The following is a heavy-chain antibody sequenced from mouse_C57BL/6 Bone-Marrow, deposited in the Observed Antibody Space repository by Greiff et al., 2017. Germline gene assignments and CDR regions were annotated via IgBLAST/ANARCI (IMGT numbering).Heavy chain of an antibody. CDR3: ARRGLRYAFAY. CDR2: INPNNGGT. D-gene: IGHD1-1*01. Sequence: EVQLQQSGPELVKPGASVKISCKASGYTFTDYYMNWVKQSHGKSLEWIGDINPNNGGTSYNQKFKGKATLTVDKSSSTAYMELRSLTSEDSAVYYCARRGLRYAFAYWGQGTLVTVSA. J-gene: IGHJ3*01. V-gene: IGHV1-26*01. CDR1: GYTFTDYY.